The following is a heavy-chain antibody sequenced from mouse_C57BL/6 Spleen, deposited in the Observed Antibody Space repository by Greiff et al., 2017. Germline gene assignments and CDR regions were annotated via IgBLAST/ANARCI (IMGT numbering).Heavy chain of an antibody. CDR2: IYPGDGDT. V-gene: IGHV1-80*01. J-gene: IGHJ1*03. D-gene: IGHD4-1*02. CDR1: GYAFSSYW. CDR3: ARLGQLGWYFDV. Sequence: QVQLKESGAELVKPGASVKISCKASGYAFSSYWMNWVKQRPGKGLEWIGQIYPGDGDTNYNGKFKGKATLTADKSSSTAYMQLSSLTSEDSAVYFCARLGQLGWYFDVWGTGTTVTVSS.